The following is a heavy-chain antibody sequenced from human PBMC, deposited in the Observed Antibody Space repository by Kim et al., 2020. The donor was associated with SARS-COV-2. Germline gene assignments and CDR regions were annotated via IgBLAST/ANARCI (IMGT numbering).Heavy chain of an antibody. V-gene: IGHV1-18*01. CDR2: ISAYNGNT. D-gene: IGHD3-16*01. CDR3: ARDHATVRGAAEYYGMDV. Sequence: ASVKVSCKASGYTFTSYGISWVRQAPGQGLEWMGWISAYNGNTNYAQKLQGRVTMTTDTSTSTAYMELRSLRSDDTAVYYCARDHATVRGAAEYYGMDVWGQWTTVTVSS. CDR1: GYTFTSYG. J-gene: IGHJ6*02.